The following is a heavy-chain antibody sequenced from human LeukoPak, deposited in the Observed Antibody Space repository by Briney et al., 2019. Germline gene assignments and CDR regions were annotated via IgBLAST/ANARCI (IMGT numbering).Heavy chain of an antibody. CDR1: GGSFSGYY. V-gene: IGHV4-34*01. CDR2: INHSGST. D-gene: IGHD4-17*01. CDR3: ARNNYGDYVDAFDI. J-gene: IGHJ3*02. Sequence: PSETLSLTCAVSGGSFSGYYWSWIRQPPGKGLEWIGEINHSGSTNYNPSLKSRVTLSAATSKNQFSLKMSSVTAEDTAVYYCARNNYGDYVDAFDIWGQGTMVTVSS.